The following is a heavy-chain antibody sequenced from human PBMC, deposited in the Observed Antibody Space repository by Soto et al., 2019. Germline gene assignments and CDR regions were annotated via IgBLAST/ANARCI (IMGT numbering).Heavy chain of an antibody. CDR2: INPNSGGT. CDR3: ARDGGFGELKY. D-gene: IGHD3-10*01. J-gene: IGHJ4*02. CDR1: GYTFTGYY. V-gene: IGHV1-2*02. Sequence: ASVKVSCKASGYTFTGYYMHWVRQAPGQGLEWMGWINPNSGGTNDAQRFEGRVTFTADESTNTSYMELRGLLSEDTAVYYCARDGGFGELKYWGPGTLVTVSS.